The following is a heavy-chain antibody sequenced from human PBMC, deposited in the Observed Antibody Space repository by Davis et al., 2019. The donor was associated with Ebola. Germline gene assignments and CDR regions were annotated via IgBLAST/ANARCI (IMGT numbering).Heavy chain of an antibody. CDR1: GYTFTSYG. CDR2: ISAYNGNT. J-gene: IGHJ4*02. CDR3: ARATGYSSSWYDPQEDY. Sequence: ASVKVSCKASGYTFTSYGISWVRQAPGQGLEWMGWISAYNGNTNYAQKLQGRVTMTTDTSTSTAYMELRSLRSDDTAVYYCARATGYSSSWYDPQEDYWGQGTLVTVSS. V-gene: IGHV1-18*01. D-gene: IGHD6-13*01.